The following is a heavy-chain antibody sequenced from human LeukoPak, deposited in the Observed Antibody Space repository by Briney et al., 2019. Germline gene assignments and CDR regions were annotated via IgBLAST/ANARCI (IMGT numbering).Heavy chain of an antibody. CDR3: ARVDYYGSVSLMDV. Sequence: GGSLRLSCAASGFTFSSYWMSWVRQAPGKGLEWVANIKQDGSEKYYVDSVKGRFTISRDNAKNSLYPQMNSLRAVDTAVYHCARVDYYGSVSLMDVWGKGTTVTVSS. V-gene: IGHV3-7*01. CDR1: GFTFSSYW. CDR2: IKQDGSEK. D-gene: IGHD3-10*01. J-gene: IGHJ6*03.